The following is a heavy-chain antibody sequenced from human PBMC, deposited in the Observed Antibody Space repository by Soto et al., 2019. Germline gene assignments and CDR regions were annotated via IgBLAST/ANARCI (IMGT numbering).Heavy chain of an antibody. CDR2: ISSSGNT. Sequence: PSETLSLTCTVSDGPISNFYWIWIRQPPGKRLEWIGYISSSGNTNYNPSLKSRVSISVDTSKTQFSLNLTSVTAADTAVYYCARAPMVLTRSYFDSWGQGTPVTVSS. J-gene: IGHJ4*02. CDR1: DGPISNFY. CDR3: ARAPMVLTRSYFDS. D-gene: IGHD2-8*01. V-gene: IGHV4-59*01.